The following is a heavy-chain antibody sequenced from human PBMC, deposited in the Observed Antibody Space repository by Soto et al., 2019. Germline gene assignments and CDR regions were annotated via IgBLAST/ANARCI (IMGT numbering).Heavy chain of an antibody. Sequence: EVQLVESGGGLVQPGGSLRLSCAASGFTFSVYWMHWVRQAPGKGLVWVSRIDSDGSTTSYADSVKGRFTISRDNAKSTLYLQMNSLRAEDTAVYYCARPGYSNYGPGVDVWGQGPTVPVSS. V-gene: IGHV3-74*01. CDR3: ARPGYSNYGPGVDV. CDR2: IDSDGSTT. CDR1: GFTFSVYW. J-gene: IGHJ6*02. D-gene: IGHD4-4*01.